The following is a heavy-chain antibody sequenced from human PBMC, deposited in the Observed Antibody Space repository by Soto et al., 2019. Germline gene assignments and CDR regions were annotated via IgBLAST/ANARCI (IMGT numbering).Heavy chain of an antibody. CDR2: INAGNGNT. D-gene: IGHD1-7*01. J-gene: IGHJ5*02. CDR3: ARSKYNWNYFAWFDP. V-gene: IGHV1-3*01. Sequence: ASVKVSCKASGYTFTSYAMHWVRQAPGQRLEWMGWINAGNGNTKYSQKFQGRVTITRDTSASTAYMELSSLRSEDTAVYYCARSKYNWNYFAWFDPWGQGTLVTVPQ. CDR1: GYTFTSYA.